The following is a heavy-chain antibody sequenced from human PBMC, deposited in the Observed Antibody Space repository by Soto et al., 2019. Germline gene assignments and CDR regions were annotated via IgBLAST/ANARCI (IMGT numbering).Heavy chain of an antibody. D-gene: IGHD3-9*01. CDR3: ARDPSNYDILTGYYYYYYMDV. Sequence: EVQLVESGGGLVKPGGSLRLSCAASGFTFSSYSMNWVRQAPGKGLEWVSSISSSSSYIYYADSVKGRFTISRDNAKNSLYLQMNSLRAEATAVYYCARDPSNYDILTGYYYYYYMDVWGKGTTVTVSS. V-gene: IGHV3-21*01. J-gene: IGHJ6*03. CDR1: GFTFSSYS. CDR2: ISSSSSYI.